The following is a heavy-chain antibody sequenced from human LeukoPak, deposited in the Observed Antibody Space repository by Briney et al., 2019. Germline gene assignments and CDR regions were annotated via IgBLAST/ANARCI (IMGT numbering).Heavy chain of an antibody. CDR3: AKQASGRSKRYFDY. Sequence: AGSLRLSCAASGFTFSDYYMSWIRQAPGKGLEWVSYISSSGSTIYYTDSVKGRCTISRDNAKNSLYLQMNSLRAEDTAVYYCAKQASGRSKRYFDYWGQGTLVTVSS. CDR1: GFTFSDYY. CDR2: ISSSGSTI. V-gene: IGHV3-11*01. J-gene: IGHJ4*02. D-gene: IGHD1-26*01.